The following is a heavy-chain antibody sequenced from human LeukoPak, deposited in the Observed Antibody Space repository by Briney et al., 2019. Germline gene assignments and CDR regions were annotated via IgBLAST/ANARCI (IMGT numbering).Heavy chain of an antibody. CDR3: VRHVAGTCSGGTGYRLYV. Sequence: SETLSLTCTVSGDSISSYYWCWIRQPPRKGLEWVGYIYFTGTTAYNPSLKRRVTISVDTSTNQLSLKLSSVTVADTAVYFCVRHVAGTCSGGTGYRLYVWGQGTTVTVSS. V-gene: IGHV4-59*08. J-gene: IGHJ6*02. D-gene: IGHD2-15*01. CDR2: IYFTGTT. CDR1: GDSISSYY.